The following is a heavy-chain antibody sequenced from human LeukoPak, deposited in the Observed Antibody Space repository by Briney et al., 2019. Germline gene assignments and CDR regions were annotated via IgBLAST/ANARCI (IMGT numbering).Heavy chain of an antibody. D-gene: IGHD4-17*01. CDR1: GFTFSSYA. CDR2: SSGSGGST. J-gene: IGHJ5*02. CDR3: AKVGLGDYGDYGWFDP. V-gene: IGHV3-23*01. Sequence: GGSLRLSCAASGFTFSSYAMSWVRQAPGKGLEWVSASSGSGGSTYYADSVKGRFTISRDNSKNTLYLQMNSLRAEDTAVYYCAKVGLGDYGDYGWFDPWGQGTLVTVSS.